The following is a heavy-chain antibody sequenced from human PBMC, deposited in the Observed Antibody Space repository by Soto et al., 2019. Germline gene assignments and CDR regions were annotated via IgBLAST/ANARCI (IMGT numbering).Heavy chain of an antibody. V-gene: IGHV5-51*01. CDR2: IFPDDSDI. Sequence: PGGALKNSRKASGFTLTHYLVGWLRPMPGKSLEWMGIIFPDDSDIKYSTSFQGQVIISADRSITTAYLQMSSLKASDTAIYYCAKLPPRAQSLVRYYFDYWGQGTPVTVSS. CDR3: AKLPPRAQSLVRYYFDY. D-gene: IGHD3-10*01. J-gene: IGHJ4*02. CDR1: GFTLTHYL.